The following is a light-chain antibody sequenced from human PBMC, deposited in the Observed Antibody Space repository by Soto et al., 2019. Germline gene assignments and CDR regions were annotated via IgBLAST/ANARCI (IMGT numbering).Light chain of an antibody. CDR3: QQYNNWPSWT. Sequence: DTVMTQAPATLSVSPGERASLSCVASQSVSSNLAWYQQKPGQAPRLXXYGASTRATGIPARFSGVVSGTEFTLTISRLQSEDFAAYDGQQYNNWPSWTFCQGTKVDIK. CDR2: GAS. CDR1: QSVSSN. V-gene: IGKV3-15*01. J-gene: IGKJ1*01.